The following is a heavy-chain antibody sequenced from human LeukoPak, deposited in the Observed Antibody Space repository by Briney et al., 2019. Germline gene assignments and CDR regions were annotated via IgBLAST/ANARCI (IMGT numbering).Heavy chain of an antibody. J-gene: IGHJ6*03. V-gene: IGHV5-51*01. Sequence: GESLKISCKGSGYSFTNYWIGWVRQMPGKGLEWMGIIYPGDSDTRYSPSFHGQVTISADKSIRTAYLQWSSLKASDTAMYYCARGPYCSTTNCYSPYYYYYMSVWGRGTTVTVSS. CDR3: ARGPYCSTTNCYSPYYYYYMSV. CDR1: GYSFTNYW. D-gene: IGHD2-2*01. CDR2: IYPGDSDT.